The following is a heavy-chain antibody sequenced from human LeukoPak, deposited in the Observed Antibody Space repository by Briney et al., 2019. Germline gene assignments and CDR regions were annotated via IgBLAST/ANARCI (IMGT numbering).Heavy chain of an antibody. CDR3: ARSPLMRDYGDLPFDY. D-gene: IGHD4-17*01. Sequence: PSETLSLTCTVSGASISTYYWSWIRQPPGKGLEWIGYIYYSGSTYYNPSLKSRVTISLDRSKNRFSLKLSSVTAADTAVYYCARSPLMRDYGDLPFDYWGQGTLVTVSS. CDR2: IYYSGST. J-gene: IGHJ4*02. V-gene: IGHV4-59*12. CDR1: GASISTYY.